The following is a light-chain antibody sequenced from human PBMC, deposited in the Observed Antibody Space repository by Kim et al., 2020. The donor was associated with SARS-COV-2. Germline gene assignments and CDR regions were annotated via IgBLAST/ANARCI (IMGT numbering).Light chain of an antibody. CDR1: QGISKF. CDR2: SAS. V-gene: IGKV1-NL1*01. J-gene: IGKJ4*01. Sequence: AAVGDRVTITCRASQGISKFLAWYRQKPGKAPELLLYSASRLESGVPSRFSGTGSGTDYSLTISSLQPEDFATYYCHQYYVSPLTFGGGTKVEIK. CDR3: HQYYVSPLT.